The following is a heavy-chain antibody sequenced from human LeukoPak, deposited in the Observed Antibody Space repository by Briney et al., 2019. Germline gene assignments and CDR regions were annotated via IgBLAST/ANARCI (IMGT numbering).Heavy chain of an antibody. CDR2: IYYSGST. Sequence: SETLSLTCTVSGGSISSGGYYWSWIRQHPGKGLEWIGYIYYSGSTYYNLSLKSRVTISVDTSKNQFSLKLSSVTAADTAVYYCAREGSSGYPFDYWGQGTLVTVSS. CDR3: AREGSSGYPFDY. CDR1: GGSISSGGYY. V-gene: IGHV4-31*03. D-gene: IGHD3-22*01. J-gene: IGHJ4*02.